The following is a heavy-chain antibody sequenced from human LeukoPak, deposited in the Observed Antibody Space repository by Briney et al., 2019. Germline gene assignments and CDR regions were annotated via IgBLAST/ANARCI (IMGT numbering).Heavy chain of an antibody. J-gene: IGHJ2*01. CDR2: ISRSGDVI. CDR3: TRYFDL. CDR1: GFTVSSNY. Sequence: QAGGSLRLSCAASGFTVSSNYMSWVRQAPGKGLEWVSYISRSGDVIYYADSVKGRFTISRDNAKSSLSLQMNRLRAEDTAVYYCTRYFDLWGRGTLVTVAS. V-gene: IGHV3-11*04.